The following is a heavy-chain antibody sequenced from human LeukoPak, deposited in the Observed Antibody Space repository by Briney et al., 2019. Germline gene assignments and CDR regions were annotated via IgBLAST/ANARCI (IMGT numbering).Heavy chain of an antibody. V-gene: IGHV4-34*01. CDR1: GGSFSGYY. J-gene: IGHJ3*01. CDR2: INHSGST. Sequence: SETLSLTCAVYGGSFSGYYWSWIRQPPGKGLEWIGEINHSGSTNYNPSLKSRVTISVDTSKNQFSLKLTSVTAADTAVYYCARRRQVSYYSPYAFDLWGQGTMVTVSS. CDR3: ARRRQVSYYSPYAFDL. D-gene: IGHD2-15*01.